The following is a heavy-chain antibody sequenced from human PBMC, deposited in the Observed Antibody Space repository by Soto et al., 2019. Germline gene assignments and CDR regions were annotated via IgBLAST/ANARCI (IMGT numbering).Heavy chain of an antibody. V-gene: IGHV1-69*13. D-gene: IGHD2-2*01. CDR2: IIPIFGTA. CDR1: GGTFSSYA. Sequence: SVKVSCKASGGTFSSYAISWVRQAPGQGLEWMGGIIPIFGTANYAQKFRGGVTITADESTSTAYMELSSLRSEDTAVYYCARDKKPAAIRYYYYGMDVWGQGTTVTVSS. CDR3: ARDKKPAAIRYYYYGMDV. J-gene: IGHJ6*02.